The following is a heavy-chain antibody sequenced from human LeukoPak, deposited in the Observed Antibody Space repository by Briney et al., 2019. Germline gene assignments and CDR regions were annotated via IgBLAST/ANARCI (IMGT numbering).Heavy chain of an antibody. CDR3: ARLILPAANAIDY. J-gene: IGHJ4*02. V-gene: IGHV3-11*04. Sequence: GGSLRLSCAASGFTFSDYYMSWIRQAPGKGLEWLSYNSNCGTTISYADSVKGRFTISRDIAKNSLFLQMNSLRAEDTAVYYCARLILPAANAIDYWGQGALVTVSS. D-gene: IGHD2-2*01. CDR1: GFTFSDYY. CDR2: NSNCGTTI.